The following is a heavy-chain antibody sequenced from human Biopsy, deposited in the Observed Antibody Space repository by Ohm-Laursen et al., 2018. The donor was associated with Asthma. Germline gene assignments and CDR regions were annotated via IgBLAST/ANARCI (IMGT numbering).Heavy chain of an antibody. CDR2: HDHEEGGT. Sequence: SSVKVSCKISGYSLTDLSMHWVRQAPGQGLEWMGGHDHEEGGTVNARRFQGRVTMTEDTSTDTAYMELSSLSSADTAVYYCASDFPKDYVRYNFQFWGQGTLVTVSS. J-gene: IGHJ4*02. CDR3: ASDFPKDYVRYNFQF. V-gene: IGHV1-24*01. D-gene: IGHD4-17*01. CDR1: GYSLTDLS.